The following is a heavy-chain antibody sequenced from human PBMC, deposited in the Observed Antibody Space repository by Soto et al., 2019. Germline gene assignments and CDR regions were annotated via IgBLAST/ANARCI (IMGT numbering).Heavy chain of an antibody. CDR2: INADYGNT. Sequence: QAQLVQSGAEVRKPGASVKVSCKASGYTFYSHSISWVRQAPGQGLEWMGRINADYGNTQYAQKFRGRVTMTTDTSTTTVYMERTNLTSDDTAVYYCARCIQGDYYYGMDVWGQGTTVTVSS. CDR3: ARCIQGDYYYGMDV. J-gene: IGHJ6*02. CDR1: GYTFYSHS. V-gene: IGHV1-18*01. D-gene: IGHD5-18*01.